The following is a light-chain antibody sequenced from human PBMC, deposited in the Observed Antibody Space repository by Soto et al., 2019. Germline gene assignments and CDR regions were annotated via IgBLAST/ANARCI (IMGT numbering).Light chain of an antibody. CDR3: QVWDSSSDHPVYV. CDR1: NIGSKS. J-gene: IGLJ1*01. Sequence: SYELTQPPSVSVAPGQTARITCGGNNIGSKSVHWHQQKPGQAPVLVVYDDSDRPSGIPERFSGSNSGNTATLTISRVEAGDEADYYCQVWDSSSDHPVYVFGTGTKVTVL. CDR2: DDS. V-gene: IGLV3-21*02.